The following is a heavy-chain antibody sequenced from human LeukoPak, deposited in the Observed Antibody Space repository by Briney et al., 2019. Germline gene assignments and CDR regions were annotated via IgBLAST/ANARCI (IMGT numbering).Heavy chain of an antibody. J-gene: IGHJ3*02. V-gene: IGHV1-2*02. D-gene: IGHD3-16*01. CDR3: ARDWGHSDAFDI. Sequence: ASVKVSCKASGYTFTGYYLHWVRQAPGQGLEWMGWINPNSGGTNYAQKFQGRVTMTRDTSISTAYMELSRLRSDDTAVYYCARDWGHSDAFDIWGQGTMVTVSS. CDR2: INPNSGGT. CDR1: GYTFTGYY.